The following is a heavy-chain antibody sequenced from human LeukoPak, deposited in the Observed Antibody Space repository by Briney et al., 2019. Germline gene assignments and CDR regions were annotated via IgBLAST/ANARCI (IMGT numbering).Heavy chain of an antibody. CDR1: GFTFSSYG. J-gene: IGHJ4*02. CDR3: AKDTAAGIFKVIDY. D-gene: IGHD6-13*01. Sequence: HPGRSLRLSCAASGFTFSSYGMHWVRQAPGKGLEWVAVISYDGSNKYYADSVKGRFTISRDNSKNTLYLQMNSLRAEDTALYYCAKDTAAGIFKVIDYWGQGTLVTVSS. V-gene: IGHV3-30*18. CDR2: ISYDGSNK.